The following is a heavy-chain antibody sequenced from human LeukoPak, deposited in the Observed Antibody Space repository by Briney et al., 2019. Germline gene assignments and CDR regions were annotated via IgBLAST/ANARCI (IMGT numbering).Heavy chain of an antibody. CDR3: ARDPFYGSAWFNWFDP. V-gene: IGHV3-30*02. D-gene: IGHD3-10*01. J-gene: IGHJ5*02. CDR2: IRYDGSNK. CDR1: GFTFSSYG. Sequence: GGSLRLSCAASGFTFSSYGMHWVRQAPGKGLEWVAFIRYDGSNKYYADSVKGRFTISRDNSKNTLYLQMNSLRAEDTAVYYCARDPFYGSAWFNWFDPWGQGTLVTVSS.